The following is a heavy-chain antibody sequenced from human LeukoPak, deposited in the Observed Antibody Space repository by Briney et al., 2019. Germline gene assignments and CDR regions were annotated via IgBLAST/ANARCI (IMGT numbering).Heavy chain of an antibody. J-gene: IGHJ4*02. V-gene: IGHV3-23*01. D-gene: IGHD5-12*01. CDR3: AKVMSGYDSD. Sequence: PGGSLRLSCAASGYPFSRYAMSWVRQAPGKGREGVSAISGSGGSTYYADSVKGRFTISRDNTKNTLYLQMNSLRAEDTAVYDCAKVMSGYDSDWGQGTLVTVSS. CDR1: GYPFSRYA. CDR2: ISGSGGST.